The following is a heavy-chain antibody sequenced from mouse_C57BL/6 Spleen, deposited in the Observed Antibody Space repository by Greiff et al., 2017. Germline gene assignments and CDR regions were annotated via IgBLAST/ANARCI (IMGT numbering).Heavy chain of an antibody. CDR1: GYTFTDYN. CDR3: ARSIRRVHWYFDV. CDR2: INPNNGGT. Sequence: EVQLQQSGPELVKPGASVKIPCTASGYTFTDYNMDWVQQSPGKSLEWIGEINPNNGGTIYNHNVKGKATFTVDNSSSTAYMELRSLTSEDTAVYYCARSIRRVHWYFDVWGTGTSVTVSS. V-gene: IGHV1-18*01. J-gene: IGHJ1*03. D-gene: IGHD2-12*01.